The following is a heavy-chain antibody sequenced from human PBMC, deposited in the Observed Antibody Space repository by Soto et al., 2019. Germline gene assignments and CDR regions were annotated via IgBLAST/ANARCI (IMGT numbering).Heavy chain of an antibody. D-gene: IGHD3-3*01. Sequence: QITLKESGPTLVKPTQTLTLTCTFSGFSLSTSGVSVGWILQPPGKALEWLALIYWDDDKRYSPTLKSRLIITKDTSKHQVGLTMTNMDPVDTGTYFCARMITYFEFWSGFGHWGQGALVTVSS. J-gene: IGHJ4*02. CDR3: ARMITYFEFWSGFGH. CDR2: IYWDDDK. CDR1: GFSLSTSGVS. V-gene: IGHV2-5*02.